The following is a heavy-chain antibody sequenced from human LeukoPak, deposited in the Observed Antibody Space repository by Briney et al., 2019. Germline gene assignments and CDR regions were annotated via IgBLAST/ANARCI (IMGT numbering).Heavy chain of an antibody. CDR3: ASGVLEWLLSFDY. J-gene: IGHJ4*02. CDR2: ISSSSSYI. CDR1: GFTFSSYS. Sequence: GSLRLSCAASGFTFSSYSMNWVRQAPGKGLEWVSSISSSSSYIYYADSVKGRFTISRDNAKNSLYLQMNSLRAEDTAVYYCASGVLEWLLSFDYWGQGTLVTVSS. V-gene: IGHV3-21*01. D-gene: IGHD3-3*01.